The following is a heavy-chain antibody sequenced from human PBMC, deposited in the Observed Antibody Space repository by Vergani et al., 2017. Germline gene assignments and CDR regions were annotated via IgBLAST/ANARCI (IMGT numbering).Heavy chain of an antibody. CDR1: GFTFDDYT. Sequence: EVQLVESGGVVVQPGGSLRLSCAASGFTFDDYTMHWVRQAPGKGLEWVSLISWDGGSTYYADSVKGRFTISRDNSKNSLYLQMNSLRTEDTALYYCAKDMPAAAAEGNDAFDIWGQGTMVTVSS. CDR3: AKDMPAAAAEGNDAFDI. J-gene: IGHJ3*02. CDR2: ISWDGGST. V-gene: IGHV3-43*01. D-gene: IGHD6-13*01.